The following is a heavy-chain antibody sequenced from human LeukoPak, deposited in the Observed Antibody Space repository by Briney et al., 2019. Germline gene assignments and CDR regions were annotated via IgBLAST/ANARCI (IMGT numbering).Heavy chain of an antibody. D-gene: IGHD3-22*01. CDR3: ARDDSSGYYLGPFDAFDI. CDR1: GGSISSSSYY. CDR2: IYYSGSI. Sequence: SETLSLTCTVSGGSISSSSYYWDWIRQPPGKGLEWIGSIYYSGSIYYNPSLKSRVTISVDTSKNQFSLKLSSVTAADTAVYYCARDDSSGYYLGPFDAFDIWGQGTMVTVSS. J-gene: IGHJ3*02. V-gene: IGHV4-39*07.